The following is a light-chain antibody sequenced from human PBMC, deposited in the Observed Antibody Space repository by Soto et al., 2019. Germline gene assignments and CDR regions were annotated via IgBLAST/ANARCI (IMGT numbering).Light chain of an antibody. CDR2: GAS. V-gene: IGKV3-20*01. CDR1: QSLSRY. Sequence: EIVLTQSPGTLSLSPGERATLSCRASQSLSRYLAWYQQKPGQAPRLLIYGASSRATGIPYRFRGSGSGTDFSLIISRLEPEDFAVYYCRQYGSSPSYTFGQGTKLEIK. CDR3: RQYGSSPSYT. J-gene: IGKJ2*01.